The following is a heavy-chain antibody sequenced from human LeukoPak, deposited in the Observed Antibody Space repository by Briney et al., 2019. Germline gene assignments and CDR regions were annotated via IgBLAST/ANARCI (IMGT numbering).Heavy chain of an antibody. D-gene: IGHD3-22*01. CDR1: GGSISSYY. V-gene: IGHV4-59*01. Sequence: SETLSLTCTVSGGSISSYYWSWLRQPPGKGLEWIGYIYYSGSTNYNPSLKSRVTISVDTSKNQFSLKLSSVTAADTAVYYCARISGSGYNSRGAFDIWGQGTMVTVSS. CDR3: ARISGSGYNSRGAFDI. J-gene: IGHJ3*02. CDR2: IYYSGST.